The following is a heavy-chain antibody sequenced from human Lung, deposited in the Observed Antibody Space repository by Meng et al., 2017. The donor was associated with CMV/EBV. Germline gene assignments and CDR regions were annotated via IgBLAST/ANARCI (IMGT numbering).Heavy chain of an antibody. V-gene: IGHV1-18*01. Sequence: AQLVRSVCERTTPGPEAKIPFQMFRYTFPNYGITLVRQAPEQGLEWMGWINAYNGDTNHAKTRKGRVTMTTGTSTSTAYMELRSLRSDDTAVYYCARVEVGMTSVDYWGQGTLVTVSS. CDR2: INAYNGDT. CDR1: RYTFPNYG. J-gene: IGHJ4*02. D-gene: IGHD1-26*01. CDR3: ARVEVGMTSVDY.